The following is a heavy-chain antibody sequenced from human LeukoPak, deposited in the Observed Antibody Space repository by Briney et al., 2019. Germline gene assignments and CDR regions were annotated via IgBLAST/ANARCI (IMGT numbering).Heavy chain of an antibody. CDR2: IYYSGST. V-gene: IGHV4-39*07. Sequence: PSETLSLTCTVSGGSISSYYWGWIRQPSGKGLEWIGSIYYSGSTYYNPSLKSRVTISVDTSKNQFSLKLSSVTAADTAVYYCAREAALDILTGYSFDYWGQGTLVTVSS. CDR1: GGSISSYY. D-gene: IGHD3-9*01. J-gene: IGHJ4*02. CDR3: AREAALDILTGYSFDY.